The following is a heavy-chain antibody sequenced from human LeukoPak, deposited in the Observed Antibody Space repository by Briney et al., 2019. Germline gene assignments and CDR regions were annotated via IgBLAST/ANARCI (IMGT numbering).Heavy chain of an antibody. CDR2: IYYSGST. Sequence: TSETLSLTCTVSGGSISSGGYYWSWIRQHPGKGLEWFGYIYYSGSTYYNPSLKSRVTISVDTSKNQFSLKLSSVTAADTAVYYCARVNSSSWYYSDYWGQGTLVTVSS. D-gene: IGHD6-13*01. V-gene: IGHV4-31*03. CDR1: GGSISSGGYY. CDR3: ARVNSSSWYYSDY. J-gene: IGHJ4*02.